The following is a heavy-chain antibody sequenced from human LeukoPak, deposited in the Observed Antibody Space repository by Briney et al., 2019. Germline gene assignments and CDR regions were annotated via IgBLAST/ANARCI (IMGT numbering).Heavy chain of an antibody. CDR1: GFTLSSYA. Sequence: GGSLRLSCAASGFTLSSYAMSWVRQGPGKGLEWVSAISVSGNTYHADSVKRRFTISWDSSKNRLYLQMNSPRAKDTAVYYCAKMGRLGELSFSLGVPARKPRYFDYWGQGTLVTVSS. V-gene: IGHV3-23*01. CDR3: AKMGRLGELSFSLGVPARKPRYFDY. J-gene: IGHJ4*02. D-gene: IGHD3-16*02. CDR2: ISVSGNT.